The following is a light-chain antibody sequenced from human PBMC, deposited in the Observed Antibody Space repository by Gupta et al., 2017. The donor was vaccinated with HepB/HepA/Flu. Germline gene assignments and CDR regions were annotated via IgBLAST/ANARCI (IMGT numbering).Light chain of an antibody. CDR1: SSDVGGYNH. CDR3: SSYAVSNNVV. V-gene: IGLV2-8*01. J-gene: IGLJ2*01. Sequence: QSAPTQPPSASGSPGQSVTITCTGTSSDVGGYNHVSWYQQHPGTAPNLMIFEVNQRPSGVPDRFSGSKSSNTASLTVSGLQADDDANYYCSSYAVSNNVVFGAGTTLTVL. CDR2: EVN.